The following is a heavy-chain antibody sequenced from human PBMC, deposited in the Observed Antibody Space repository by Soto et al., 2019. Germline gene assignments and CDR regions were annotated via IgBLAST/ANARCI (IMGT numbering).Heavy chain of an antibody. Sequence: QQQLVESGGGVVQRGESLRLSCAASGFTFSSYSMNWVRQSPGKGLEWVAVISYDGNRIYYADSVKGRFTISRDNAKNTMFLQMSGLRPEDTAVYHCARGLVVTAKGWFDLWGQGTQVTVSS. J-gene: IGHJ5*02. CDR1: GFTFSSYS. CDR3: ARGLVVTAKGWFDL. CDR2: ISYDGNRI. V-gene: IGHV3-30-3*02. D-gene: IGHD2-21*02.